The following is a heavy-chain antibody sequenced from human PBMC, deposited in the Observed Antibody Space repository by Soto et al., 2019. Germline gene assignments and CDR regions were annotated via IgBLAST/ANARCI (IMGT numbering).Heavy chain of an antibody. D-gene: IGHD2-8*01. J-gene: IGHJ4*02. CDR2: IYHSGST. CDR1: SGSISSSNW. CDR3: ARDLSRNCTNGVCQYSDY. Sequence: SETLSLTCAVSSGSISSSNWWSWVRQPPGKGLEWIGEIYHSGSTNYNPSLKSRVTISVDKSKNQFSLKLSSVTAADTAVYYCARDLSRNCTNGVCQYSDYWGQGTLVTVSS. V-gene: IGHV4-4*02.